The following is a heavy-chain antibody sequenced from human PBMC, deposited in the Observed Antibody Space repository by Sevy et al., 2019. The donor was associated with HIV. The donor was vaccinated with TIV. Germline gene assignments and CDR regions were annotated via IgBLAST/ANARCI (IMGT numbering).Heavy chain of an antibody. D-gene: IGHD6-13*01. V-gene: IGHV3-30*18. Sequence: GGSLRLSCAASGFTFSRYGMHWVRQAPGKGLEWVAVISYDGSNKYYADSVKGRFTISRDNSKNTLYLQMNSLRAEDTAVYYCVKVKGGSNKGYYTMDVWGQGTTVTVSS. CDR2: ISYDGSNK. CDR3: VKVKGGSNKGYYTMDV. J-gene: IGHJ6*02. CDR1: GFTFSRYG.